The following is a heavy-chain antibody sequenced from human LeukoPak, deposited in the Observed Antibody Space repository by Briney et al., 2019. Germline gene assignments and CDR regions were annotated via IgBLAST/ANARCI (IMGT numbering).Heavy chain of an antibody. Sequence: GGSLRLSCAASGFTFSSYWMSWVRQAPGKGLEGVANIKQDGSEKYYVDSVKGRFTISRDNAKNSLYLQMNSLRAEDTAVYYCARARSCTNGVCYSLYYFDYWGQGTLVTVSS. D-gene: IGHD2-8*01. CDR3: ARARSCTNGVCYSLYYFDY. CDR1: GFTFSSYW. V-gene: IGHV3-7*05. J-gene: IGHJ4*02. CDR2: IKQDGSEK.